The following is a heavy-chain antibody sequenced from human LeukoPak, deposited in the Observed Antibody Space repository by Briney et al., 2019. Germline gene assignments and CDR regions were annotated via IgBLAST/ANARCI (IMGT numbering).Heavy chain of an antibody. J-gene: IGHJ4*02. D-gene: IGHD3-22*01. CDR1: GFIFSASY. CDR3: ARAGDSYYYDSSGYYDY. V-gene: IGHV3-11*04. CDR2: ISRSGRTI. Sequence: GGSLRLSCAASGFIFSASYMTWIRQAPGKGLEWVSYISRSGRTISYADSVKGRFTISRDNADNSLYLQMNSLRAEDTAVYYCARAGDSYYYDSSGYYDYWGQGTLVTVSS.